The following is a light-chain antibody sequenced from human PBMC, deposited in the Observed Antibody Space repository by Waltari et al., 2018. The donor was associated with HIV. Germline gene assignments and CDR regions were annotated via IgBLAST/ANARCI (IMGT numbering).Light chain of an antibody. J-gene: IGKJ4*02. CDR2: AAS. CDR1: ESIYPY. Sequence: DIHLSQSPSSLSASVGDSVTITCRASESIYPYLNLFQQTPKKAPKLIISAASNLESGVPSRFRGRGSGAVFTLSISGLQLGDFATYYCQQSRSTPLTFGAGTRVE. CDR3: QQSRSTPLT. V-gene: IGKV1-39*01.